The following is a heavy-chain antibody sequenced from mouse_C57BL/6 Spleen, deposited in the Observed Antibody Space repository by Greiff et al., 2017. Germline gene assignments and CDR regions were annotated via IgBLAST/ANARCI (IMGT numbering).Heavy chain of an antibody. D-gene: IGHD1-1*01. J-gene: IGHJ2*01. CDR1: GYTFTSYW. Sequence: QVQLQQPGAELVKPGASVKLSCKASGYTFTSYWMHWVKQRPGQGLEWIGMIHPNSGSTNYNEKFKSKATLTVDKSSSTAYMQLSSLTSEDSAVYYGARSGSSYQGYFDDWGQGTTLTVSS. CDR3: ARSGSSYQGYFDD. V-gene: IGHV1-64*01. CDR2: IHPNSGST.